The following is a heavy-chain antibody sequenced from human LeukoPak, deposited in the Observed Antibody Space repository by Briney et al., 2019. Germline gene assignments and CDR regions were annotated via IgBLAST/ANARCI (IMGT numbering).Heavy chain of an antibody. Sequence: GGSLRLSCAASGFFFSTYAMHWVRQAPGKGLEWVALMSYDGSKTYYADSVRGRFTISRDNSKNTLYLQMNSLRAEDTAVYFCAKSTRAVMAMMDVWGKGTTVTVSS. CDR1: GFFFSTYA. J-gene: IGHJ6*04. D-gene: IGHD3-16*01. CDR2: MSYDGSKT. CDR3: AKSTRAVMAMMDV. V-gene: IGHV3-30*04.